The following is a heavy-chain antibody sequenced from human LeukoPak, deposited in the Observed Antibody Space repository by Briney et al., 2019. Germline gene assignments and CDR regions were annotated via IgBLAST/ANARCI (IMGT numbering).Heavy chain of an antibody. CDR2: IYYSGST. Sequence: SETLSLTCAVYGGSFSSYYWSWIRQPPGKGLEWIGYIYYSGSTNYNPSLKSRVTISVDTSKNQFSLKLSSVTAADTAVYYCARGDLAVVVAPPDYWGQGTLVTVSS. V-gene: IGHV4-59*01. CDR3: ARGDLAVVVAPPDY. J-gene: IGHJ4*02. CDR1: GGSFSSYY. D-gene: IGHD2-15*01.